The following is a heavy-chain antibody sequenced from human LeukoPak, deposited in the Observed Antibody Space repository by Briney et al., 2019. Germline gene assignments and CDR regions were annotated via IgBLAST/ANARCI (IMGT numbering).Heavy chain of an antibody. Sequence: GRSLRLSCAASGFTFSSYAMHWVRQAPGKGLVWVSRINSDGSSTSYADSVKGRFTISRDNAKNTLYLQMNSLRAEDTAVYYCARDGYSSSWVNWFDPWGQGTLVTVSS. D-gene: IGHD6-13*01. V-gene: IGHV3-74*01. CDR2: INSDGSST. CDR3: ARDGYSSSWVNWFDP. J-gene: IGHJ5*02. CDR1: GFTFSSYA.